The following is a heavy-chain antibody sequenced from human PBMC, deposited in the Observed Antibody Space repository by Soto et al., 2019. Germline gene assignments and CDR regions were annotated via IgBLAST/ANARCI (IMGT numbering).Heavy chain of an antibody. Sequence: AGPLIHCSTASEFPCICYGVSLVRQAHGKGLEWVSYITSGGRSIYYADSVKGRFIISRDNAENSLYLQMNSLRPEDTAVYYCVRRMASPDQWGQGSLVTVSS. CDR1: EFPCICYG. J-gene: IGHJ4*02. CDR3: VRRMASPDQ. V-gene: IGHV3-48*03. D-gene: IGHD2-15*01. CDR2: ITSGGRSI.